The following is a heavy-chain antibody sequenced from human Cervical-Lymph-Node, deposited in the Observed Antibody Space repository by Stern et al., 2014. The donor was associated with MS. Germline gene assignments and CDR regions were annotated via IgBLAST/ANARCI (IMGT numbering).Heavy chain of an antibody. V-gene: IGHV3-49*05. J-gene: IGHJ5*02. CDR2: IRRKVYGGTT. CDR3: TRDENPSGYSNWFDP. D-gene: IGHD3-9*01. Sequence: VQLVESGGGLVKPGRSLRLSCTASGFTFGDYAMSWFRQAPGKGLQWLGYIRRKVYGGTTEYAASVKGRFTISRDDSKSIVYLQMNSLQTEDSAVYYCTRDENPSGYSNWFDPWGQGTLVTVSS. CDR1: GFTFGDYA.